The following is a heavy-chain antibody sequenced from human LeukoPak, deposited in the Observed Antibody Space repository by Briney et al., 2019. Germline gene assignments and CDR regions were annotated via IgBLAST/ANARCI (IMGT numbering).Heavy chain of an antibody. V-gene: IGHV4-34*01. CDR1: GGSFSGYY. CDR3: ARGRVSSL. J-gene: IGHJ2*01. CDR2: INHSGST. Sequence: SETLSLTCAVYGGSFSGYYWSWIRQPPGKGLEWIGEINHSGSTNYNPSLKSRVTISVDTSKNQFSLKLSSVTAADTAVYYCARGRVSSLWGRGTLVTASS. D-gene: IGHD5/OR15-5a*01.